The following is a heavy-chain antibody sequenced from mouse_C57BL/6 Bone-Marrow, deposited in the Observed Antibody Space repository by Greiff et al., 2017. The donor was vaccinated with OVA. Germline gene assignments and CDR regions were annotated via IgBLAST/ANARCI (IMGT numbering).Heavy chain of an antibody. D-gene: IGHD1-1*01. J-gene: IGHJ1*03. CDR3: ARRYGSSSWYFDV. CDR1: GFTFSDYY. CDR2: ISNGGGST. V-gene: IGHV5-12*01. Sequence: EVQLVESGGGLVQPGGSLKLSCAASGFTFSDYYMYWVRQTPEKRLEWVAYISNGGGSTYYPDTVKGRFTISRDNARNTLYLQMSRLKSEDTAMYYGARRYGSSSWYFDVWGTGTTVTVSS.